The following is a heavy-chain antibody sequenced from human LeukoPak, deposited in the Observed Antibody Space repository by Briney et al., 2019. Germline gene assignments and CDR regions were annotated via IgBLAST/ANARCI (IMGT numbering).Heavy chain of an antibody. CDR2: IYRSGST. CDR1: GGSIGSSNFY. Sequence: SETLSLTCTVSGGSIGSSNFYWAWIRQPPGKGLEWIGTIYRSGSTYYNPSLQSRVTISVDTSKNQFSLKLSSVTAADTAMYYCARVLNDYGDNDHYYYGMDVWGQGTTVTVSS. CDR3: ARVLNDYGDNDHYYYGMDV. V-gene: IGHV4-39*07. D-gene: IGHD4-17*01. J-gene: IGHJ6*02.